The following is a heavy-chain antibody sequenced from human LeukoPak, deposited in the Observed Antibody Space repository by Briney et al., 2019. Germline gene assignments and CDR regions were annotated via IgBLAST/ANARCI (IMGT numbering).Heavy chain of an antibody. J-gene: IGHJ4*02. CDR2: IIPIFGTA. D-gene: IGHD1-26*01. V-gene: IGHV1-69*01. CDR3: ARVGASPVDY. CDR1: GGTFSSYT. Sequence: SVKVSCKASGGTFSSYTISWVRQAPRQGLEWMGGIIPIFGTANYAQKFQGRVTITADESTSTAYMELRSLRSEDTAVYYCARVGASPVDYWGQGTLVTVSS.